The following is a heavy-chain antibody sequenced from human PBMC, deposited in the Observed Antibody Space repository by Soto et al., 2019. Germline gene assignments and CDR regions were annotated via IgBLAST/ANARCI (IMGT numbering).Heavy chain of an antibody. Sequence: LRLSCAASGFTFSSYGMHWVRQAPGKGLGWVAVISYDGINKYYADSVKGRFTISRDNSKNTLYLQMNSLRAEDTDVDYCANGVKGILWWWADYWGQGTLVTVSS. CDR2: ISYDGINK. J-gene: IGHJ4*02. CDR3: ANGVKGILWWWADY. D-gene: IGHD2-21*01. V-gene: IGHV3-30*18. CDR1: GFTFSSYG.